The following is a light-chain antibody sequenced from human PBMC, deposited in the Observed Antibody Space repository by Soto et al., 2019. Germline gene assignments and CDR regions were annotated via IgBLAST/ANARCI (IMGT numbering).Light chain of an antibody. J-gene: IGKJ2*01. CDR1: QSVSSSY. CDR2: GAS. CDR3: QQYGNSAGNLRMDT. V-gene: IGKV3-20*01. Sequence: DIVLTQSPGTLSLSPGERATLSCRASQSVSSSYLAWYQQKPGQAPRLLIYGASSRATGIPDRFSGSGSGTDLTLTISRLEPEDFAVYYCQQYGNSAGNLRMDTVGQGTKLEIK.